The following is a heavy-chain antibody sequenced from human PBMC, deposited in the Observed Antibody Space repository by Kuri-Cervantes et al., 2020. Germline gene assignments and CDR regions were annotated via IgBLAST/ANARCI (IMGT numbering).Heavy chain of an antibody. Sequence: LSLTCAASGFTFSSYAMSWVRQAPGKGLEWVSAISGSGGSTYYADSVKGRFTISRDNSKNTLYLQMNSLRAEDTAVYYCAKVRDCSGGSCYGPRYYYGMDVWGQGTTVTVSS. CDR2: ISGSGGST. J-gene: IGHJ6*02. V-gene: IGHV3-23*01. D-gene: IGHD2-15*01. CDR3: AKVRDCSGGSCYGPRYYYGMDV. CDR1: GFTFSSYA.